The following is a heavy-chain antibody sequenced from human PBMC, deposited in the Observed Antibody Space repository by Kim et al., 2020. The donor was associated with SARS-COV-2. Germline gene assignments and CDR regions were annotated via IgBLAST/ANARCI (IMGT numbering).Heavy chain of an antibody. CDR3: ARKTDSAGHGAF. CDR2: IYSNGDT. Sequence: GGSLRLSCAVSGFAVGWNYMTWVRQAPGKGPEWVSLIYSNGDTKYADSVRGRFTISRDGSKNKLFLQMNSLRAEDSAVYYCARKTDSAGHGAFWGPGTL. V-gene: IGHV3-53*01. CDR1: GFAVGWNY. J-gene: IGHJ1*01. D-gene: IGHD2-15*01.